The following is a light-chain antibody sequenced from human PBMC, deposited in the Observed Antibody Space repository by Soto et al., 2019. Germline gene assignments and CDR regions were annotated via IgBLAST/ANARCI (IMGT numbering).Light chain of an antibody. CDR2: GDN. CDR3: QSYDSSLNRV. Sequence: QSVLSQPPSVSGAPGQRITISCTGSSSNIGANYDVHWYRQVPGTAPKLLMSGDNNRPSGVADRFSGSKSGTSASLAITRLQAEDEADYYCQSYDSSLNRVFGTGTKLNRP. CDR1: SSNIGANYD. V-gene: IGLV1-40*01. J-gene: IGLJ1*01.